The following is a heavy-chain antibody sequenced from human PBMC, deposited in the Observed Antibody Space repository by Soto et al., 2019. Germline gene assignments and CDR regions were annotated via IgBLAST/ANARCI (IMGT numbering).Heavy chain of an antibody. CDR3: ARGYGGHSEVDY. CDR2: ISSSSGTI. CDR1: GFTFSTYP. Sequence: EVQLVDSGGGLVQPGGSLRLSCVASGFTFSTYPMNWVRQVPGEGLEWVSYISSSSGTIYYAASVKGRFTISRDNAKNSLYLQMNSLRDEDTAVYYCARGYGGHSEVDYWGPGTLVTVSS. V-gene: IGHV3-48*02. J-gene: IGHJ4*02. D-gene: IGHD4-17*01.